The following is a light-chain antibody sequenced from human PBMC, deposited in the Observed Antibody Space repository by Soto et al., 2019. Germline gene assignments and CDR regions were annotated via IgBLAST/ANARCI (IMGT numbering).Light chain of an antibody. Sequence: DIQMTQSPSSLSASVGDRVTITCRASQSISSYLNWYQQKPGKAPKLLIYAASSLQSGVPARFSGSGSGTDLTLTISSLQPEDFATYYFHPRYTFGQGTKLEIK. CDR1: QSISSY. CDR2: AAS. V-gene: IGKV1-39*01. CDR3: HPRYT. J-gene: IGKJ2*01.